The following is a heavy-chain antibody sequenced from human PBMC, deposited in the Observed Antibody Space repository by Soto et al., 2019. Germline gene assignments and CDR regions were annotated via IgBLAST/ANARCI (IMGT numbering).Heavy chain of an antibody. V-gene: IGHV3-23*01. J-gene: IGHJ5*02. D-gene: IGHD4-4*01. CDR1: GFTFSSYA. CDR3: AKTSYMHWFDP. Sequence: VQLLESGGGLVQPGGSLRLSCAASGFTFSSYAMSWVRQAPGKGLEWVSAISGSGGSTYYADSVKGRFTISRDNSTNSLYLQMSSLRAEDTAVYYCAKTSYMHWFDPWGQGTLVTVSS. CDR2: ISGSGGST.